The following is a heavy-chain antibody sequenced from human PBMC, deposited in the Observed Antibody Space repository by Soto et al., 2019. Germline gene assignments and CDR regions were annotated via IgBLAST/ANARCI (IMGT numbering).Heavy chain of an antibody. CDR2: ISAYNGNT. J-gene: IGHJ4*02. Sequence: ASVKVSCKASGYTFTSYGISWVRQAPGQGLEWMGWISAYNGNTNYAQKLQGRVTMTTDTSTSTAYMELRSLRSDDTAVYYCAGAPTVRGVLQYFDGLSYFAYWGKGPRVTVSS. V-gene: IGHV1-18*01. CDR1: GYTFTSYG. D-gene: IGHD3-9*01. CDR3: AGAPTVRGVLQYFDGLSYFAY.